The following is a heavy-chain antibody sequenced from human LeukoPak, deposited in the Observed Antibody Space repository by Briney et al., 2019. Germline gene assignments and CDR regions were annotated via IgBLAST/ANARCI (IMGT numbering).Heavy chain of an antibody. J-gene: IGHJ5*02. V-gene: IGHV4-39*07. CDR1: GGSISSSSYY. CDR2: IYYSGST. CDR3: ARRSVRHYCSGGDCYGNWFDP. Sequence: TPSETLSLTCTVSGGSISSSSYYWGWIRQPPGKGLEWIGSIYYSGSTYYNPSLKSRVTISVDTSKNQFSLKLSSVTAADTAVYYCARRSVRHYCSGGDCYGNWFDPWGQGTLVTVSS. D-gene: IGHD2-15*01.